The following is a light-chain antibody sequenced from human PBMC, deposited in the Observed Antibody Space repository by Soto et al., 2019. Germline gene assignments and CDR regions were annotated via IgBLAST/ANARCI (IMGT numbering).Light chain of an antibody. Sequence: ELVLTQSPGTLSLARGDRATLSCRASQTVNNNYLAWYQQIPGQAPRLLISGASGRATGTPDRFSGSASGTDFTLTISRLEPEDFAVYYCQQYGSSGTFGQGTKVDIK. CDR1: QTVNNNY. V-gene: IGKV3-20*01. CDR2: GAS. CDR3: QQYGSSGT. J-gene: IGKJ1*01.